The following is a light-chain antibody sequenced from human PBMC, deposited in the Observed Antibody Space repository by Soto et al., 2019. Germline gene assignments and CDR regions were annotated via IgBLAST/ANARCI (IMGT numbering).Light chain of an antibody. CDR2: LNNDGSH. V-gene: IGLV4-69*01. Sequence: QPVLTQSPSASASLGASVKLTCTLSSGHSSYAIAWHQKQPGKGPRYLMDLNNDGSHTKGDGIPDRFSGSSSGAERYLIISSLQSEGEADYYCQTWGTGFQVFGGGTKVTVL. J-gene: IGLJ2*01. CDR3: QTWGTGFQV. CDR1: SGHSSYA.